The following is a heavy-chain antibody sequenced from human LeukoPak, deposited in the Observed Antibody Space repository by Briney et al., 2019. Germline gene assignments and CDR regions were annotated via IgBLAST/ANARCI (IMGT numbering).Heavy chain of an antibody. J-gene: IGHJ4*02. CDR3: AKAIAATGRWWIFDY. V-gene: IGHV3-23*01. CDR1: GFTFSNYD. Sequence: GGSLRLSCAASGFTFSNYDMGWVRQAPGEGLEWVSSISGSGSSTYYADSVKGRFTISRDNPKNAQYLQMSSLRAEDTAVYYCAKAIAATGRWWIFDYWSQGTLVTVSS. CDR2: ISGSGSST. D-gene: IGHD6-13*01.